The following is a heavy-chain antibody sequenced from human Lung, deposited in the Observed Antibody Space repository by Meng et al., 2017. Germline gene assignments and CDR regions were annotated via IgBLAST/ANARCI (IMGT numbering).Heavy chain of an antibody. D-gene: IGHD4-11*01. V-gene: IGHV4-34*01. CDR3: ARGPTTMAHDFDY. CDR1: GGSFSDYY. CDR2: INHSGST. J-gene: IGHJ4*02. Sequence: QGQLHQGGPGLFKPAETLSLTGVVSGGSFSDYYWSWIRQPPGKGLEWIGEINHSGSTNYNPSLESRATISVDTSQNNLSLKLSSVTAADSAVYYCARGPTTMAHDFDYWGQGTLVTVSS.